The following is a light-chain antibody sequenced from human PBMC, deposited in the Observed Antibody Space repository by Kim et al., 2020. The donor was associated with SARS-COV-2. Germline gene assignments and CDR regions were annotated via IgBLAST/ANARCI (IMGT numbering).Light chain of an antibody. CDR3: HQHGSLPGT. CDR2: TTS. CDR1: QRVRDRY. J-gene: IGKJ1*01. Sequence: EIVLTQSPGTLSLSLGERATISCRASQRVRDRYLAWYQQQAGQTPRFLMYTTSTRATGIPARFSGSGSGTDFTLTISSLESEDFGVYYCHQHGSLPGTFGQGTKVDIK. V-gene: IGKV3-20*01.